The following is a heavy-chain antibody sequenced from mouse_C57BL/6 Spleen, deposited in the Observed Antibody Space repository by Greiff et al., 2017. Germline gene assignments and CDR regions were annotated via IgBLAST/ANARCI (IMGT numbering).Heavy chain of an antibody. J-gene: IGHJ4*01. CDR1: GYSFTSYY. V-gene: IGHV1-66*01. CDR3: ARRTPLHAMDY. Sequence: VQLQESGPELVKPGASVKISCKASGYSFTSYYIHWVKQRPGQGLEWIGWIYPGSGNTKYNEKFKGKATLTADTSSSTAYMQLSSLTSEDSAVCYCARRTPLHAMDYWGQGTSVTVSS. CDR2: IYPGSGNT.